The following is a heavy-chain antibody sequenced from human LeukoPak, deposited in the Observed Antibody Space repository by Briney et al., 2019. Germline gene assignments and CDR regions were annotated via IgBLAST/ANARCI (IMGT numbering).Heavy chain of an antibody. CDR2: ISDSGSTI. D-gene: IGHD3-22*01. CDR1: GLTFSDYY. J-gene: IGHJ4*02. V-gene: IGHV3-11*01. Sequence: GGSLRLSCAASGLTFSDYYMSWIRQTPGKGLEWVSYISDSGSTINYADSVKGRLTISRDNAKKSLFLQMNSLRAEDTAVYYCAIYYDSSGSIDHWGQGTLVTVSS. CDR3: AIYYDSSGSIDH.